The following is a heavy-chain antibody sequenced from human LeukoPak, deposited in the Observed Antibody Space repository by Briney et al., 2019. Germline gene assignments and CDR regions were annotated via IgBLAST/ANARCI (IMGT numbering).Heavy chain of an antibody. CDR1: GFTFSSYG. Sequence: PERFLRLSCAASGFTFSSYGMHWVRQAPGKGLEWVAVVSYAGTNKYYADSVKGRFTISRDNSKNTLYLQMNSLRAEDTAVYYCARDISSRYFDLWGQGTLVTVSS. CDR3: ARDISSRYFDL. V-gene: IGHV3-33*01. CDR2: VSYAGTNK. J-gene: IGHJ4*02.